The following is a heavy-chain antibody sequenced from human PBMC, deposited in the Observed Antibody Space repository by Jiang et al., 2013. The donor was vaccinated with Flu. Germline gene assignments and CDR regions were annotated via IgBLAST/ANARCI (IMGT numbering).Heavy chain of an antibody. Sequence: SVKVSCKASGYTFTGYYMHWVRQAPGQGLEWMGWINPNSGGTNYAQKFQGRVTMTRDTSISTAYMELSRLRSDDTAVYYCARLPDDSSGYYIEYYFDYWGQGTLVTVSS. D-gene: IGHD3-22*01. V-gene: IGHV1-2*02. CDR1: GYTFTGYY. CDR3: ARLPDDSSGYYIEYYFDY. CDR2: INPNSGGT. J-gene: IGHJ4*02.